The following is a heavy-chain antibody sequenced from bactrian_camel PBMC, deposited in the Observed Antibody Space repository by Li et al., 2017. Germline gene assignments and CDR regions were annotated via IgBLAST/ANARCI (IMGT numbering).Heavy chain of an antibody. CDR3: AAEEFRCCTGGGYCYGIVVDDGY. Sequence: HVQLVESGGGSVQAGGSLRLSCAASGYTERRYCMAWFRRAPGKEREGVAGIDPVGSTSYADSVKGRVTIFKDNFEGTLHLQMSSLRPEDTAMYYCAAEEFRCCTGGGYCYGIVVDDGYRTQGTQVTVS. D-gene: IGHD2*01. CDR1: GYTERRYC. J-gene: IGHJ4*01. CDR2: IDPVGST. V-gene: IGHV3S26*01.